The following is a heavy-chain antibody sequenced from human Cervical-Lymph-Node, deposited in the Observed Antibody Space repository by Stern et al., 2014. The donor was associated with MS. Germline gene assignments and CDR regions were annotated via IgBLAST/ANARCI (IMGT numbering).Heavy chain of an antibody. CDR3: ARGGGLVGYFDY. CDR2: ITLVFGTT. CDR1: GDTFSSYA. D-gene: IGHD1-26*01. J-gene: IGHJ4*02. V-gene: IGHV1-69*06. Sequence: QVQLVQSGAEVKKPWASLSVSCRASGDTFSSYAFNWVRQVPGQGLEWMGGITLVFGTTNYAQKFQGRVTITADKSTNTAYMELMTLRSEDTAVYYCARGGGLVGYFDYWGQGTLVSVSS.